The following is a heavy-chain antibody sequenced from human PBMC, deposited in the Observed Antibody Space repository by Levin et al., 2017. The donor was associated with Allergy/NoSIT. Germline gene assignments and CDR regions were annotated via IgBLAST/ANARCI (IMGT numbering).Heavy chain of an antibody. CDR2: IYYSGST. D-gene: IGHD6-13*01. Sequence: PSQTLSLTCTVSGGSISSSYWSWIRQPPGKGLEWIGYIYYSGSTNYNPSLKSRVTISVDTSKNQFSLKLSSVTAADTAVYYCARESGGYSSSWYPDAFDIWGQGTMVTVSS. J-gene: IGHJ3*02. CDR1: GGSISSSY. V-gene: IGHV4-59*01. CDR3: ARESGGYSSSWYPDAFDI.